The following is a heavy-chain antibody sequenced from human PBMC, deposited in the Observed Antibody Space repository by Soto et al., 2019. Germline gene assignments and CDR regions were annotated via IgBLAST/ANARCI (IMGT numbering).Heavy chain of an antibody. CDR3: ARGRIAVAGTVYYYYYYGMDV. D-gene: IGHD6-19*01. CDR2: IYYSGST. J-gene: IGHJ6*02. Sequence: TLSLTCIVSRGSIRSAGYYWISIRQPPGKGLEWIGYIYYSGSTYYNPSLKSRVTISVDTSKNQFSLKLSSVTAADTAVYYCARGRIAVAGTVYYYYYYGMDVWGQGTTVT. V-gene: IGHV4-31*03. CDR1: RGSIRSAGYY.